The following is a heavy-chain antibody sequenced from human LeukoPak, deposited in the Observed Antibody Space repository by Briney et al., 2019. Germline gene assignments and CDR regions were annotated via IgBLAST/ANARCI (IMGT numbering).Heavy chain of an antibody. D-gene: IGHD2-15*01. J-gene: IGHJ4*02. V-gene: IGHV3-23*01. CDR2: ISSSGGST. CDR1: GFTFSTYG. Sequence: PGGTLRLSCAASGFTFSTYGLTWVRQAPGKGLEWVSTISSSGGSTYYADSVKGRFTISRDNSKNTLYLQMNSLRAEDTAVYYCARQVVAATVYVDYWGQGTLVTVSS. CDR3: ARQVVAATVYVDY.